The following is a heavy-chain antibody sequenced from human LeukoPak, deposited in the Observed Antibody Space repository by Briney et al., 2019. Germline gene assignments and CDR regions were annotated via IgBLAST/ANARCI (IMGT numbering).Heavy chain of an antibody. CDR2: ISAYNGNT. D-gene: IGHD3-22*01. CDR3: ARDHEATYYYDSSGYGTFDY. CDR1: GYTFTSYG. J-gene: IGHJ4*02. V-gene: IGHV1-18*01. Sequence: ASVKVSCKASGYTFTSYGISWVRQAPGQGLEWMGWISAYNGNTNYAQKLRGRVTMTTDTSTSTAYMELRSLRSDDTAVYYCARDHEATYYYDSSGYGTFDYWGQGTLVTVSS.